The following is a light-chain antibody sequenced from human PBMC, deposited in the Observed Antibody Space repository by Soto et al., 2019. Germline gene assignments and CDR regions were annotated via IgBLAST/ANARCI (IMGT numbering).Light chain of an antibody. Sequence: EIVLTQSPGTLSLSPGERATLSCRASQSISSSLLAWYQQKPGQAPRLLIYDASSRATGIPDRFSGSGSGTDFTLTISRLEPEDFAVYYCQQYGQQYGDSFWTFGQGTKVEIK. CDR2: DAS. J-gene: IGKJ1*01. CDR1: QSISSSL. CDR3: QQYGQQYGDSFWT. V-gene: IGKV3-20*01.